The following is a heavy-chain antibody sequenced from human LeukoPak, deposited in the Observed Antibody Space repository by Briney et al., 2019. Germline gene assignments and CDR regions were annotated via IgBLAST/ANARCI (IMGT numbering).Heavy chain of an antibody. D-gene: IGHD1-1*01. CDR1: GGTFSSYA. J-gene: IGHJ3*02. CDR3: ARPRGTTGRTEDKDAFDI. Sequence: SVKVSCKASGGTFSSYAISWVRQAPGQGLEWMGGIIPIFGTANYAQKFQGRVTITADESTSTAYMELSSLRSEDTAVYYCARPRGTTGRTEDKDAFDIWGQGTMVTVSS. CDR2: IIPIFGTA. V-gene: IGHV1-69*13.